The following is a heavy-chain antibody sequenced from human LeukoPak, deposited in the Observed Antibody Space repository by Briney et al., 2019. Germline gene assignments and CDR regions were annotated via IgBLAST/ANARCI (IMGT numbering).Heavy chain of an antibody. CDR1: GFLLNLCG. J-gene: IGHJ6*02. CDR2: ISYDGSNK. D-gene: IGHD6-13*01. Sequence: PGRSQRLLCAAWGFLLNLCGQHGVRQAPGKGLEWVAVISYDGSNKYYADSVKGRFTISRENSKNTLYLQMNRQRAEDTAVHYCAKDFRAAARVYFGIEAWGQGPTATVSS. V-gene: IGHV3-30*18. CDR3: AKDFRAAARVYFGIEA.